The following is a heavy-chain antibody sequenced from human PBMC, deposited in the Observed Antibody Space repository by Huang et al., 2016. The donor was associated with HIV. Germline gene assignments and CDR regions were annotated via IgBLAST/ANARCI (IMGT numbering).Heavy chain of an antibody. V-gene: IGHV1-18*01. CDR2: ISAASGDT. CDR3: ARDPKYHRIGYYRQRRGIDI. J-gene: IGHJ3*02. Sequence: QIQLMQHGPELQQPGASVKVSCKASGYTFTSSVITCVRQAPGEGPEWMGWISAASGDTEYAQKSQGRVTLTKDTSTNIAYMELRSLRSDDTAKYYCARDPKYHRIGYYRQRRGIDIWGQGTMVIVSS. D-gene: IGHD3-22*01. CDR1: GYTFTSSV.